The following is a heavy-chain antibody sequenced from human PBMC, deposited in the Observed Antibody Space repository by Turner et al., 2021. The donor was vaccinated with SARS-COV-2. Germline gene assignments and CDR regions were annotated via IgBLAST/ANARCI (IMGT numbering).Heavy chain of an antibody. D-gene: IGHD3-22*01. Sequence: QVQLQVSAPGLAKPSETLSLTCTVSGGSISSYYWSWIRQPPGKGLEWIGYIYYSGSNNYNTSLKSRVTISVDTSKNQFSLKLSAVTAADTAGYYCASYYYDSSGYHYAFDYWGQGTPVTVSS. CDR3: ASYYYDSSGYHYAFDY. CDR2: IYYSGSN. CDR1: GGSISSYY. J-gene: IGHJ4*02. V-gene: IGHV4-59*01.